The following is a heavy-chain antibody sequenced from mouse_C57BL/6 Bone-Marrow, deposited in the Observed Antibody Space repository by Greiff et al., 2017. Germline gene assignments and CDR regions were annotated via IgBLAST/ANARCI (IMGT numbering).Heavy chain of an antibody. D-gene: IGHD1-1*01. CDR3: TTWCHCCGSRAFV. Sequence: VQLQQSGAELVRPGASVKLSCTASGFNIKDDYMHWVKQRPEQGLEWIGWIDPENGDTEDASKFQGKATITADTSSNTAYLHLSSLPSEDPAVYECTTWCHCCGSRAFVWGRGTTVTVSS. J-gene: IGHJ1*03. V-gene: IGHV14-4*01. CDR1: GFNIKDDY. CDR2: IDPENGDT.